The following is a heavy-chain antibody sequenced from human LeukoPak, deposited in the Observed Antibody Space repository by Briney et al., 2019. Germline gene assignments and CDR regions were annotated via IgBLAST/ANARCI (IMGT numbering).Heavy chain of an antibody. CDR1: GYTFIDCY. CDR2: INPNSGGT. CDR3: AKNMGYGDYWYFDL. Sequence: ASVKVSCKASGYTFIDCYIHWVRQAPGEGLEWMGWINPNSGGTNYAQKFQGSVTMTRDTSISTAYMELTRLNSDDTAVYYCAKNMGYGDYWYFDLWGRGTLVTVSS. J-gene: IGHJ2*01. D-gene: IGHD4-17*01. V-gene: IGHV1-2*02.